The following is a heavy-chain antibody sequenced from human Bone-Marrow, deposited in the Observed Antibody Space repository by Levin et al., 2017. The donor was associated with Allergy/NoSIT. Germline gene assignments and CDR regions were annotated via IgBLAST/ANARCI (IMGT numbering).Heavy chain of an antibody. D-gene: IGHD1-14*01. CDR1: GFNMSRYG. J-gene: IGHJ3*01. Sequence: PGGSLRLSCAASGFNMSRYGMHWVRQAPGKGLEWVAVIWYEGSRKDYGDTVKGRFTISRDNSKNTLNLQMSSLSAEDTAVYYCARDNLAENRPENVFDVWGQGTMVTVSS. CDR3: ARDNLAENRPENVFDV. V-gene: IGHV3-33*08. CDR2: IWYEGSRK.